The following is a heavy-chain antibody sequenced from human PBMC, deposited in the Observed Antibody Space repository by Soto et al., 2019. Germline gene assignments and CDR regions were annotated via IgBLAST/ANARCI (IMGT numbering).Heavy chain of an antibody. V-gene: IGHV4-30-4*01. CDR3: ARDPAIPSGMDV. CDR2: IYYSGST. D-gene: IGHD2-21*01. Sequence: SETLSLTCAVSGGSISSGGYFWSWIRQPPGKGLEWIGYIYYSGSTYYNPSLKSRVTISVDTSKNQFSLKLSSVTAADTAVYYCARDPAIPSGMDVWGQGTTVTVSS. CDR1: GGSISSGGYF. J-gene: IGHJ6*02.